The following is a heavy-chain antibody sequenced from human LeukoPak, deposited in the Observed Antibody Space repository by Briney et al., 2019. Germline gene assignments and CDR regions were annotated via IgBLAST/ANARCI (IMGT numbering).Heavy chain of an antibody. CDR2: IYYSEST. CDR1: GGSISSYY. CDR3: ARGGVTMVRGVNHFDY. V-gene: IGHV4-59*01. Sequence: SETLSLTCTVSGGSISSYYWSWIRQPPGRGLEWIGYIYYSESTNYNPSLKSRVTISVDTSKSQFSLKLSSVTAADTAVYYCARGGVTMVRGVNHFDYWGQGTLVTVSS. D-gene: IGHD3-10*01. J-gene: IGHJ4*02.